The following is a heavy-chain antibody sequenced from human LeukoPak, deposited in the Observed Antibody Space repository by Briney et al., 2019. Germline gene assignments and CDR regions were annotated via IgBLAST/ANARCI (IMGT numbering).Heavy chain of an antibody. V-gene: IGHV1-18*01. CDR2: ISAYNGNT. J-gene: IGHJ6*02. Sequence: ASVKVSCKASGYTFTSYGISWVRQAPGQGLEWMGWISAYNGNTNYAQKFQGRVTITADESTSTAYMELSSLRSEDTAVYYCASQPHDFRSGYGTRVGGMDVWGQGTTVTVSS. CDR3: ASQPHDFRSGYGTRVGGMDV. D-gene: IGHD3-3*01. CDR1: GYTFTSYG.